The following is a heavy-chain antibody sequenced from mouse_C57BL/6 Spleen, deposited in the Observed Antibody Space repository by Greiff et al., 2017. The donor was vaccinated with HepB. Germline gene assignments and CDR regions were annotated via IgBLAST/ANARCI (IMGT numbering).Heavy chain of an antibody. D-gene: IGHD2-3*01. Sequence: QVQLKEPAPGLVQPPQSLSITCTVPGLSLTSYGVHRVRQSPGKGLVRLGVIWRGGSTGYDAAFMSRQSITKDNSKSLVFFKMNSLQADDTAIYVCDKDGDSMMVYWYFDVWGTETTVTVSS. CDR1: GLSLTSYG. CDR3: DKDGDSMMVYWYFDV. V-gene: IGHV2-5*01. J-gene: IGHJ1*03. CDR2: IWRGGST.